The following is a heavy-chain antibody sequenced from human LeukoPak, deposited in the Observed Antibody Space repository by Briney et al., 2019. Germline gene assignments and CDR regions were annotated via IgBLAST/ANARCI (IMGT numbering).Heavy chain of an antibody. CDR3: ARDEVHYGDFRFDY. Sequence: GGSLRLSCAASGFTVSSNYMSWVRQAPGKGLEWVSVIYSGGGTYYADSVRGRFTISRDNSKNTLYLQMNSLRAEDTAVYYCARDEVHYGDFRFDYWGQGTLVTVSS. V-gene: IGHV3-53*01. CDR2: IYSGGGT. J-gene: IGHJ4*02. D-gene: IGHD4-17*01. CDR1: GFTVSSNY.